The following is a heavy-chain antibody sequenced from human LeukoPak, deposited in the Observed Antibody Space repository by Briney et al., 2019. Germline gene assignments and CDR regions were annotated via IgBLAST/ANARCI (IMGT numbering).Heavy chain of an antibody. J-gene: IGHJ3*02. CDR1: GYSVTSYG. CDR2: ISAYNGNT. Sequence: ASVKVSCKTSGYSVTSYGISWVRQAPGQGLEWMGWISAYNGNTNYAQKVQGRVTMTTDTSTSTAYMELRSLRSDDTAVYYCARDRWYSRNWNDAVDIWGQGTMVTVSS. D-gene: IGHD6-13*01. CDR3: ARDRWYSRNWNDAVDI. V-gene: IGHV1-18*01.